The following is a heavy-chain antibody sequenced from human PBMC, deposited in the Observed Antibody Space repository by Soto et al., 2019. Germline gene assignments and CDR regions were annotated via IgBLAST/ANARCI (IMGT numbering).Heavy chain of an antibody. V-gene: IGHV1-2*04. J-gene: IGHJ4*02. CDR2: INPKSGGT. D-gene: IGHD2-2*02. CDR1: GYSFTDYH. CDR3: AREGRGKKAGYNGLVSLGY. Sequence: ASVKVSCKASGYSFTDYHIHWVRQAPGQGLEWLGRINPKSGGTSTAQKFQGWVTMTTDTSISTASMELTRLTSDDTAVYYCAREGRGKKAGYNGLVSLGYWGQGTLVTVSS.